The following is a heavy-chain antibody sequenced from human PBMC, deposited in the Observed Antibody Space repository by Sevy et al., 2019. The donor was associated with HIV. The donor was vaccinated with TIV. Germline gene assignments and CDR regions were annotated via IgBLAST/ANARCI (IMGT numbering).Heavy chain of an antibody. CDR1: GLTFSSHA. Sequence: GGSLRLSCAASGLTFSSHAMHWVRQAPGKGLEWVALISSVGGDKFYADSVKGRFTVSRDNPKNTLYLQINSLRPEDTAIYYCTRDAGYSIAWSPSDYWGQGTLVTVSS. CDR2: ISSVGGDK. CDR3: TRDAGYSIAWSPSDY. V-gene: IGHV3-30-3*01. D-gene: IGHD6-19*01. J-gene: IGHJ4*02.